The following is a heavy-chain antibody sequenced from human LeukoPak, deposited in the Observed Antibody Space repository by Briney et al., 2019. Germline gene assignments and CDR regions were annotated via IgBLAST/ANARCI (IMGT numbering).Heavy chain of an antibody. J-gene: IGHJ4*02. CDR3: ARGRRRSSGWSFDY. Sequence: PPETLSLTCAVYGGSFSGYYWSWIRQPPGNGLEWIGEINHSGSTNYNPSLKSRVTISGDTSKNQFSLNLSSVTAADTAVYYCARGRRRSSGWSFDYWGQGTLVTVSS. D-gene: IGHD6-19*01. CDR1: GGSFSGYY. V-gene: IGHV4-34*01. CDR2: INHSGST.